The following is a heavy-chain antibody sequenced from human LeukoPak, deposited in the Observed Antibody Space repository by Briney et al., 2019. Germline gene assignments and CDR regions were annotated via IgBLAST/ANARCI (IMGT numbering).Heavy chain of an antibody. CDR3: AGGRYCTNGVCYGRDY. V-gene: IGHV4-34*01. J-gene: IGHJ4*02. D-gene: IGHD2-8*01. Sequence: SETLSLTCAVYGGSFSGYYWSWIRQPPGKGLERIGEINHSGSTNYNPSLKSRVTISVDTSKNQFSLKLSSVTAADTAVYYCAGGRYCTNGVCYGRDYWGQGTLVTVSS. CDR1: GGSFSGYY. CDR2: INHSGST.